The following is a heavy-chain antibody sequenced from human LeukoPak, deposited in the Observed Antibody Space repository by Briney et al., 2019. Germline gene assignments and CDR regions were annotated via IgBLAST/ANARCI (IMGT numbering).Heavy chain of an antibody. CDR2: IKPDGDVK. CDR1: GFTFDDYG. Sequence: GGSLRLSCAASGFTFDDYGMSWVRQAPGKGLEWVANIKPDGDVKYYEDSVKGRFTISRDNAKNLLYLEMNSLGTEDTAIYYCARDAEILWFGVFDNWGQGTLVAVSS. D-gene: IGHD3-10*01. J-gene: IGHJ4*02. CDR3: ARDAEILWFGVFDN. V-gene: IGHV3-7*01.